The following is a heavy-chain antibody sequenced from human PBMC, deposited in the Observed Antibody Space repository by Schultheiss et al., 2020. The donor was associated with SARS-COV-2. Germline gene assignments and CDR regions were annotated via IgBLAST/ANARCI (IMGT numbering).Heavy chain of an antibody. J-gene: IGHJ4*02. V-gene: IGHV3-23*01. Sequence: GESLKISCAASGFTVSSNYMSWVRQAPGKGLEWVSAISGSGGSTYYADSVKGRFSISRDNSKNTLYLQMNSLRVEDTAVYYCAREGDSYYFDYWGQGTLVTVSS. CDR2: ISGSGGST. CDR1: GFTVSSNY. CDR3: AREGDSYYFDY. D-gene: IGHD3-16*01.